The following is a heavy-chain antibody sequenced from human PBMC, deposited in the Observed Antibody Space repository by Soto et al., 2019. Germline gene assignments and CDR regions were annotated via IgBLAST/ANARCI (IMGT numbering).Heavy chain of an antibody. CDR1: GFTFSSYA. CDR3: AKEWSYSSGWSHVDY. J-gene: IGHJ4*02. V-gene: IGHV3-23*01. D-gene: IGHD6-19*01. Sequence: EVQLLESGGGLVQPGGSLRLSCAASGFTFSSYAMSWVRQAPGKGLEWVSAISGSGVSTYYADFVKGRFTISRDNSKNTLYLQMNSLRAEDTAVYYCAKEWSYSSGWSHVDYWGRGTLVTVSS. CDR2: ISGSGVST.